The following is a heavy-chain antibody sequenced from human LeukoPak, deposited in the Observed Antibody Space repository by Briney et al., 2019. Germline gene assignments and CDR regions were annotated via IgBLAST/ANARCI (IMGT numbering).Heavy chain of an antibody. Sequence: GGSLRLSCAASGFTFSSYGMHWVRQAPGKGLEWVAVISYDGSHKYCADSVKGRFTISRDNSKNTLYLQVNSLRAEDTAVYYCAKLAEYAYSSGWFDYWGQGTLVTVSS. CDR2: ISYDGSHK. CDR1: GFTFSSYG. CDR3: AKLAEYAYSSGWFDY. V-gene: IGHV3-30*18. D-gene: IGHD6-19*01. J-gene: IGHJ4*02.